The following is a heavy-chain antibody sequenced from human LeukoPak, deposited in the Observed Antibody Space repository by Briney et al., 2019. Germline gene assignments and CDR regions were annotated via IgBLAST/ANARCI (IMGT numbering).Heavy chain of an antibody. CDR2: LIPIFGTA. D-gene: IGHD6-13*01. V-gene: IGHV1-69*01. CDR1: GGTFSSYA. Sequence: SVKVSCKASGGTFSSYAISWVRQAPGQGLEWMGGLIPIFGTANYAQKFQGRVTITADESTSTAYMELSSLRSEDTAVYYCARAFQMEKAAAGNFDYWGQGTLVTVSS. J-gene: IGHJ4*02. CDR3: ARAFQMEKAAAGNFDY.